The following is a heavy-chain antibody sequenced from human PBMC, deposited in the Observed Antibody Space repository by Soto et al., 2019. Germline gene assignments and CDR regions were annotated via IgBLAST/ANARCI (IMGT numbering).Heavy chain of an antibody. Sequence: QAQLLQSGAEVKKPGASVKVSCKASGYTFINYFIHWVRQAPGQRLEWIGIVDPSRGSAAHAQKLQGRVTITTDVSTRTVFLALSSVRSEDTAVYYCARSLIGNTVALWGQGTTVIVSS. CDR1: GYTFINYF. CDR2: VDPSRGSA. CDR3: ARSLIGNTVAL. V-gene: IGHV1-46*01. D-gene: IGHD1-7*01. J-gene: IGHJ3*01.